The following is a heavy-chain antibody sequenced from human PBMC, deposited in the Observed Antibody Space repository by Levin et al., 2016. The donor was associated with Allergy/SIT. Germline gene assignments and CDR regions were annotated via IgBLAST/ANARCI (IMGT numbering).Heavy chain of an antibody. Sequence: RQPPGKGLEWIGYIYYSGSTYYNPSLKSRVTISVDTSKNQFSLKLSSVTAADTAVYYCARAAYYGSGSYFYYYYYGMDVWGQGTTVTVSS. J-gene: IGHJ6*02. D-gene: IGHD3-10*01. V-gene: IGHV4-31*02. CDR3: ARAAYYGSGSYFYYYYYGMDV. CDR2: IYYSGST.